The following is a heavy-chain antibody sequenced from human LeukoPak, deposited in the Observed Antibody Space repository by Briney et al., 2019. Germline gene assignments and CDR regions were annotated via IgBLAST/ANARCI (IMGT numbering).Heavy chain of an antibody. CDR2: ISGSGGST. CDR1: GFTFSSYA. V-gene: IGHV3-23*01. J-gene: IGHJ4*02. Sequence: GGSLRLSCAASGFTFSSYAMSWVRQAPGKGLEWVSAISGSGGSTYYADSVKGRFTISRDNSKNTLYLQMNSLRAEGTAVYYCAKDVTHREWEPTPDYWGQGTLVTVSS. D-gene: IGHD1-26*01. CDR3: AKDVTHREWEPTPDY.